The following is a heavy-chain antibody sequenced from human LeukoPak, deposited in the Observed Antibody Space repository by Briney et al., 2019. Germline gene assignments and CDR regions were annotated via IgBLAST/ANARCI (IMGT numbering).Heavy chain of an antibody. CDR3: ATSPPRGFNY. V-gene: IGHV4-39*01. CDR2: IYYSGST. Sequence: PSETLSLTCTVSGGSISSSSYYWGWIRQPPGKGLEWIGSIYYSGSTYYNPSLKSRVTISVDTSKNQFSLKLSSVTAADTAVYYCATSPPRGFNYWGQGTLVTVSS. J-gene: IGHJ4*02. CDR1: GGSISSSSYY.